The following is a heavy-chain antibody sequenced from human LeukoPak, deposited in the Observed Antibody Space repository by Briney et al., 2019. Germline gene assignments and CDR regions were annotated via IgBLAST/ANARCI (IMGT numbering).Heavy chain of an antibody. D-gene: IGHD6-19*01. CDR3: ARDQGSSGWYPMYYFDY. CDR2: INSDGSST. CDR1: GSTFSSYG. V-gene: IGHV3-74*01. J-gene: IGHJ4*02. Sequence: GGTLRLSCAASGSTFSSYGMNWVRQAPGKGLVWVSRINSDGSSTSYADSVKGRFTISRDNAKNTLYLQMNSLRAEDTAVYYCARDQGSSGWYPMYYFDYWGQGTLVTVSS.